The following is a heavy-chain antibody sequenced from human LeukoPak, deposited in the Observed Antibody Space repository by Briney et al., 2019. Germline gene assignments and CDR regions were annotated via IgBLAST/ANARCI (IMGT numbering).Heavy chain of an antibody. V-gene: IGHV3-7*01. D-gene: IGHD2-2*01. J-gene: IGHJ6*02. CDR2: IKQDGSEK. Sequence: PGGSLRLSCAASGFTFSTYWMTWVRQAPGKGLEWVANIKQDGSEKYYVDSVKGRFTISRDNSKNTLYLQMNSLRAEDTAVYYCARDPTPGTRLYGMDVWGQGTTVTVSS. CDR3: ARDPTPGTRLYGMDV. CDR1: GFTFSTYW.